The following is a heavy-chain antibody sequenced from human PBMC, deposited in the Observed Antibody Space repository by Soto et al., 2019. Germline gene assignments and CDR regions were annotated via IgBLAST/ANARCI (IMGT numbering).Heavy chain of an antibody. CDR2: ISGSGGST. D-gene: IGHD2-15*01. CDR1: GFTFSSYA. J-gene: IGHJ4*02. CDR3: AKDPENYCSGGSCSPLEFNYFDY. V-gene: IGHV3-23*01. Sequence: GGSLRLSCAASGFTFSSYAMSWVRQAPGKGLEWVSAISGSGGSTYYADSVKGRFTISRDNSKNTLYLQMNSLRAEDTAVYYCAKDPENYCSGGSCSPLEFNYFDYWGQGTLVTVSS.